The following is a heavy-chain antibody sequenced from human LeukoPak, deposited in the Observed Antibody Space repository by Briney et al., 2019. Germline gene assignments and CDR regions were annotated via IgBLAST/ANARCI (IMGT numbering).Heavy chain of an antibody. CDR1: GGSISSGDYY. D-gene: IGHD2-2*01. Sequence: SETLSLTCTVSGGSISSGDYYWSWIRQPPGKGLEWIGYISYSGSTYYNPSLKSRVTISVDTSKNQFSLKLSSVTAADTAVYYCARDLLYCSSTSCHNNWFDPWGQGTLVTVSS. CDR2: ISYSGST. J-gene: IGHJ5*02. V-gene: IGHV4-30-4*08. CDR3: ARDLLYCSSTSCHNNWFDP.